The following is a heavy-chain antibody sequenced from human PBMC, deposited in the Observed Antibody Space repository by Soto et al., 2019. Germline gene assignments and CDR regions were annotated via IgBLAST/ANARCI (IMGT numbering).Heavy chain of an antibody. CDR3: ARHYYTNPKLKYYFFYGLDV. Sequence: PGESLKISGKGSGYSFNKYWIGWVRKMPGKGLEWMGVIYPGDSDIRYGPSFQGQVTISVDKTTSTAYLQWRSLKASDTAVYYCARHYYTNPKLKYYFFYGLDVWGQGTTVTVSS. V-gene: IGHV5-51*01. D-gene: IGHD3-3*01. J-gene: IGHJ6*02. CDR1: GYSFNKYW. CDR2: IYPGDSDI.